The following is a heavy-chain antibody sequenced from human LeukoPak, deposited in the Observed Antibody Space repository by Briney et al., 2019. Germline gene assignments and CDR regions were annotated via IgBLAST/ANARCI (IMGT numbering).Heavy chain of an antibody. Sequence: TGGSLRLSCAASGFTFSSYGMHWVRQAPGKGLEWVAVLWYDGSNKYYADSVKGRFTISRDNSKNTLYLQMNSLRAEDTAVYYCAKGDARWELGYIDYWGQGTLVTVSS. CDR1: GFTFSSYG. J-gene: IGHJ4*02. CDR3: AKGDARWELGYIDY. D-gene: IGHD1-26*01. V-gene: IGHV3-33*06. CDR2: LWYDGSNK.